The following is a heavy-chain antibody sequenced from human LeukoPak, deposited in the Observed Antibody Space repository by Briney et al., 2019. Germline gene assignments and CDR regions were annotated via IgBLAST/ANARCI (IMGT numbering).Heavy chain of an antibody. D-gene: IGHD5-18*01. Sequence: GASVKVSCKASGYTFTGYYMHWVRQAPGQGLEWMGWINPNSGGTNYAQDFHGRVTMTRDTSISTAYMELSRLRSDDTAVYYCARGTAMVTHFDYWGQGTLVTVSS. CDR1: GYTFTGYY. J-gene: IGHJ4*02. V-gene: IGHV1-2*02. CDR3: ARGTAMVTHFDY. CDR2: INPNSGGT.